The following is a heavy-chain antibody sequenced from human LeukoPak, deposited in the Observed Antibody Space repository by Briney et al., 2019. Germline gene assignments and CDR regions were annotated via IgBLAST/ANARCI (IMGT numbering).Heavy chain of an antibody. CDR1: AGSIGSYY. J-gene: IGHJ3*02. Sequence: SETLSLTCTVSAGSIGSYYWSWIRQPPGKGLEWIGYIYTSGSTNYNPSLKSRVTISVDTSKNQFSLKLSSVTAADTAVYYCARHVFGVAYYYDSSDYWPDAFDIWGQGTMVTVSS. V-gene: IGHV4-4*09. CDR3: ARHVFGVAYYYDSSDYWPDAFDI. D-gene: IGHD3-22*01. CDR2: IYTSGST.